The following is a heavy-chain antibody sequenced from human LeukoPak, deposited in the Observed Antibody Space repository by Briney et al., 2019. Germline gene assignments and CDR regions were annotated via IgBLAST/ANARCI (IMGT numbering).Heavy chain of an antibody. CDR1: GYTFTNNW. CDR2: IFPRDSDT. CDR3: ARRDYGGHTAYFDY. Sequence: GESLKISCKGSGYTFTNNWIGWVRQMPGKGLEWMGIIFPRDSDTVYSPSFPGQVTMSVDKSISTAYLQWSSLKASDTAIYYCARRDYGGHTAYFDYWGQGTLVTVSS. J-gene: IGHJ4*02. D-gene: IGHD4-23*01. V-gene: IGHV5-51*01.